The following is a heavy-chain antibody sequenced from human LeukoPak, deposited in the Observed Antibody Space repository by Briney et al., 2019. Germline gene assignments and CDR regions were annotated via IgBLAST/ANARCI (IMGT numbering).Heavy chain of an antibody. CDR3: AKDPVLLWFGELSRLVDY. V-gene: IGHV3-30*02. CDR2: IRYDGSNK. J-gene: IGHJ4*02. D-gene: IGHD3-10*01. CDR1: GFTFSSYG. Sequence: PGGSLRLSCAASGFTFSSYGMHWVRQAPGKGLEWVAFIRYDGSNKYYADSVKGRFTISRDNSKNTLYLQMNSLRAEDTAVYYCAKDPVLLWFGELSRLVDYWGQGTLVTVSS.